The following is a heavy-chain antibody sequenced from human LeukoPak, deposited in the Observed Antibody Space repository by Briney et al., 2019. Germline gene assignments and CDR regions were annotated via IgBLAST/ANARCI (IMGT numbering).Heavy chain of an antibody. J-gene: IGHJ4*02. Sequence: PSETLSLTCTVSGGSISSGSYYWSWIRQPAGKGLEWIGRIYTSGRTNYNPSLKSRVTISVDTSKNQFSLKLSSVTAADTAVYYCARATRYYYDSSGYYPYWGQGTLVTVSS. CDR1: GGSISSGSYY. V-gene: IGHV4-61*02. CDR3: ARATRYYYDSSGYYPY. CDR2: IYTSGRT. D-gene: IGHD3-22*01.